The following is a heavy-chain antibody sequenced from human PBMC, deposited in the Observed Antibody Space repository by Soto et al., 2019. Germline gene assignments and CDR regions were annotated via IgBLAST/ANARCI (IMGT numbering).Heavy chain of an antibody. V-gene: IGHV5-51*01. J-gene: IGHJ4*02. CDR3: ARRPSHGSGRWHLDY. CDR1: GYSFSSFW. CDR2: IYPGDSET. Sequence: PGESLKISCRGFGYSFSSFWIAWVRQMPGKCLEWIGIIYPGDSETRYSPSFQGQVTISADKSIGSAYLQWSSLKASDSAIYYCARRPSHGSGRWHLDYWGPGTLVTVSS. D-gene: IGHD3-10*01.